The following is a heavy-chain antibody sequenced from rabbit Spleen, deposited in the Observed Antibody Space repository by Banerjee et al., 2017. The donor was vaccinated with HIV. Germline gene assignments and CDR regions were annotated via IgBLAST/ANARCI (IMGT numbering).Heavy chain of an antibody. D-gene: IGHD1-1*01. J-gene: IGHJ4*01. Sequence: QSLEESGGDLVKPGASLTLTCTASGFSFSTNYYMCWVRQAPGKGLEWIACIHAGDSGSTWYASWAKGRFTVSKTSSTTVTLQMPSLTVADTATYFCTRDATSDSKTLYFDLWGQGTLVTVS. V-gene: IGHV1S40*01. CDR2: IHAGDSGST. CDR1: GFSFSTNYY. CDR3: TRDATSDSKTLYFDL.